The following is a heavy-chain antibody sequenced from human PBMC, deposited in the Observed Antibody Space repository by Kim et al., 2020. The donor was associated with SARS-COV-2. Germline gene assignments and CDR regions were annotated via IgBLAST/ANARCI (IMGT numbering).Heavy chain of an antibody. D-gene: IGHD5-12*01. CDR2: ISSSSTI. CDR1: GFTFSSYS. CDR3: AGDFWGDGYNYWFDY. V-gene: IGHV3-48*04. Sequence: GGSLRLSCAASGFTFSSYSMNWVRQAPGKGLEWVSYISSSSTIYYADSVKGRFTISRDNAKNSLYLQMNSLRAEDTAVYYCAGDFWGDGYNYWFDYWGQG. J-gene: IGHJ4*02.